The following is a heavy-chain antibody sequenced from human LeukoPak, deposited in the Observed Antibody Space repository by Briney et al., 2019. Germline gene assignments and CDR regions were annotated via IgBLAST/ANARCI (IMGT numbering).Heavy chain of an antibody. CDR2: INPNSGDT. J-gene: IGHJ4*02. V-gene: IGHV1-2*02. CDR1: GYTFTAYY. D-gene: IGHD3-10*01. Sequence: ASVKVSCKASGYTFTAYYVHWVRQAPGQGLEWMGWINPNSGDTNCAQKFQDRVTMTRDTSISTAYMELSRLTSDDTAFYYCVRDSGVNRDYWGQGTLVTVS. CDR3: VRDSGVNRDY.